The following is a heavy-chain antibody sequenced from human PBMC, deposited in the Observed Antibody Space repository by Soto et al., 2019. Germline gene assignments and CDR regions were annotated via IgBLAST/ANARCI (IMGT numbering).Heavy chain of an antibody. CDR3: ARALFIAAADY. V-gene: IGHV4-34*01. D-gene: IGHD6-13*01. J-gene: IGHJ4*02. CDR2: INHSGST. Sequence: QVQLQQWGAGLLKPSETLSLTCAVYGGSFSGYYWSWIRQPPGKGLEWIGEINHSGSTNYNPSLKSRVTISVDTSKNPFSLKLSSVTAADTAVYYCARALFIAAADYWGQGTLVTVSS. CDR1: GGSFSGYY.